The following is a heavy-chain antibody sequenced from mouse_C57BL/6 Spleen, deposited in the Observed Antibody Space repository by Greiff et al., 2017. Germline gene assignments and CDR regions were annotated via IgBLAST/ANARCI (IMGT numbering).Heavy chain of an antibody. Sequence: EVQRVESGGGLVQPGGSLKLSCAASGFTFSDYGMAWVRQAPRQGPEWVAFISNLAYSIYYAETVTGRFPISKENAKNTLYLEMSSVRSEDTAMYYCARLPFTTVVDYYAMDDWGQGTSVTVSS. CDR3: ARLPFTTVVDYYAMDD. CDR2: ISNLAYSI. J-gene: IGHJ4*01. V-gene: IGHV5-15*01. CDR1: GFTFSDYG. D-gene: IGHD1-1*01.